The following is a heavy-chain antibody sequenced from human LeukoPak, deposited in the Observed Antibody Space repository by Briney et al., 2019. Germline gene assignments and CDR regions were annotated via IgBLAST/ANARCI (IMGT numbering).Heavy chain of an antibody. J-gene: IGHJ4*02. CDR1: GLTVTSNY. Sequence: PGGSLRLSCAASGLTVTSNYMSWVRRAPGKGLEWVSVIYSGGSTYYADSVKGRFTISRDNSKNTLYLQMNNLRAEDTAVYYCARVAFRSSSYISGIDYWGQGTLVTVSS. D-gene: IGHD1-20*01. CDR3: ARVAFRSSSYISGIDY. CDR2: IYSGGST. V-gene: IGHV3-53*01.